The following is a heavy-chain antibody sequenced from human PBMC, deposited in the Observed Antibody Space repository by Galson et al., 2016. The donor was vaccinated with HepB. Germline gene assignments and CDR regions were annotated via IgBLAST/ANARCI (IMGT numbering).Heavy chain of an antibody. V-gene: IGHV4-39*01. D-gene: IGHD2-21*02. Sequence: SETLSLTCTVSGFSIRSGGYYWGWLRQPPGKSLEWIGSTYYSGFTDYNPSLESRLTISIDTPSNQFSLKLNSATAADTAVYYCASRTYCGGDYYAYVFDVWGQGTMVTVSS. CDR2: TYYSGFT. CDR3: ASRTYCGGDYYAYVFDV. CDR1: GFSIRSGGYY. J-gene: IGHJ3*01.